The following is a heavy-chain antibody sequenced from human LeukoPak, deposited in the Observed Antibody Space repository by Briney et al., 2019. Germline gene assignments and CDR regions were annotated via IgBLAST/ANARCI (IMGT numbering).Heavy chain of an antibody. CDR3: ARAYDPSGSHYYYFMDV. V-gene: IGHV3-48*01. CDR2: INSGSDTV. J-gene: IGHJ6*03. CDR1: GFPFNSYV. D-gene: IGHD3-22*01. Sequence: GGSLRLSCVASGFPFNSYVVNWVRQVPGKRLEWVSYINSGSDTVYYADSVRGRFTISRDNAKNSLSLQMNSLRAEDTAVYFCARAYDPSGSHYYYFMDVWGKGTTVTVSS.